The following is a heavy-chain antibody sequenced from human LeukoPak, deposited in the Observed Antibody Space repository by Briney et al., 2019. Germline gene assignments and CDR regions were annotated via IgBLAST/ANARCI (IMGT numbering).Heavy chain of an antibody. CDR3: AKKGATTGDFDY. CDR1: GFTFSNFL. D-gene: IGHD1-26*01. V-gene: IGHV3-23*01. CDR2: ISGSGGDT. J-gene: IGHJ4*02. Sequence: GRSLRLSCAASGFTFSNFLMTWVRQAPGKGPEWVSAISGSGGDTYYADSVKGRFTISRDSSKNTLYLQMNSLRAEDTAVYYCAKKGATTGDFDYWGQGTLVTVSS.